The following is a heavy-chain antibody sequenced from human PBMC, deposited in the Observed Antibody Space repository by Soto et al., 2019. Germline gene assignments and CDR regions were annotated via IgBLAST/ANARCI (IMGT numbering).Heavy chain of an antibody. CDR2: INPNSGGT. CDR3: ARAGIAAAALYYFDY. J-gene: IGHJ4*02. CDR1: GYTFTGYY. D-gene: IGHD6-13*01. Sequence: GASVKVSCKASGYTFTGYYMHWVRQAPGQGLEWKGWINPNSGGTNYAQKFQGWVTMTRDTSISTAYMELSRLRSDDTAVYYCARAGIAAAALYYFDYWGQGTLVTVS. V-gene: IGHV1-2*04.